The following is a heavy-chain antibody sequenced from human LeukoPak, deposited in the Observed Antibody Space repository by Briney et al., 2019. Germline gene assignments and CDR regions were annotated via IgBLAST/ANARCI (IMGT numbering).Heavy chain of an antibody. Sequence: GGSLRLSCAASGFTFSHFEMNWVPQAPGKGLEWLSFISASGTTTIYADSVKGRFTSSRDNAKNSLYLQMSSLRVEDTGTYFCARVVGYYGSGNYYFDSWGQGTLVTVSS. D-gene: IGHD3-10*01. CDR1: GFTFSHFE. CDR3: ARVVGYYGSGNYYFDS. J-gene: IGHJ4*02. CDR2: ISASGTTT. V-gene: IGHV3-48*03.